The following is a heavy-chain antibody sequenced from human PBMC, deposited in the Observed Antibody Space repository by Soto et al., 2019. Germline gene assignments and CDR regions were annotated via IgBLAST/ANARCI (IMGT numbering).Heavy chain of an antibody. V-gene: IGHV2-5*02. D-gene: IGHD3-3*01. Sequence: QITLNESGPTVVKPTETLTLTCTFSGFSLTTSGVGVGWVRQSPGKAPEWLAFIYWDDDKRYSTSLKSRLTINKDTSKNQVVLTMANVDPADRATYYCAHRVLRAVFGLVTTTAIYFDFWGQGTPVVVSS. CDR3: AHRVLRAVFGLVTTTAIYFDF. CDR1: GFSLTTSGVG. J-gene: IGHJ4*02. CDR2: IYWDDDK.